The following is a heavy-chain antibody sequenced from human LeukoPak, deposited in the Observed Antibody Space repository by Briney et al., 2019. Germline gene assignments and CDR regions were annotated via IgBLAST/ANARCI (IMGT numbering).Heavy chain of an antibody. V-gene: IGHV1-69*05. D-gene: IGHD4-17*01. CDR3: ASLSQGDYVFDY. CDR1: GGTFSSYA. CDR2: IIPIFGTA. J-gene: IGHJ4*02. Sequence: SVTVSCKASGGTFSSYAISWVRRDPGQGLEWMGRIIPIFGTANYAQKFQGRVTITTDESTSTAYMELSSLRSEDTAVHYCASLSQGDYVFDYWGQGTLVTVSS.